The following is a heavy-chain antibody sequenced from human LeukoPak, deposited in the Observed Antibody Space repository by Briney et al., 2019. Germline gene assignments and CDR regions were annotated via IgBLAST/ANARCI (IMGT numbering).Heavy chain of an antibody. J-gene: IGHJ4*02. D-gene: IGHD3-3*01. CDR3: VKGGQRYDFWRFDY. V-gene: IGHV3-23*01. CDR2: VSGSGGST. Sequence: PGGSLRLSCAAPGVTFSNYAMNWVRLAPGTGLQWVSSVSGSGGSTYYADSVKGRFSISRDNSKNTLYLQMNSLRADDTAVYYCVKGGQRYDFWRFDYWGQGTLVTVSS. CDR1: GVTFSNYA.